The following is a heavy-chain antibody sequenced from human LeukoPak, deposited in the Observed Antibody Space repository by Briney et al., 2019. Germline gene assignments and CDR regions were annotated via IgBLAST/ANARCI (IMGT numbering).Heavy chain of an antibody. Sequence: PSETLSLTCTVSGDSISTSNSYWGWIRQPPGKGLEWIGSIYYSGNTYYNASLKSRVTISVDTSKNQFSLKLSSVTAADTAVYYCARDFSSSSSVYYYYYMDVWGKGTTVTVSS. D-gene: IGHD6-6*01. V-gene: IGHV4-39*07. J-gene: IGHJ6*03. CDR2: IYYSGNT. CDR3: ARDFSSSSSVYYYYYMDV. CDR1: GDSISTSNSY.